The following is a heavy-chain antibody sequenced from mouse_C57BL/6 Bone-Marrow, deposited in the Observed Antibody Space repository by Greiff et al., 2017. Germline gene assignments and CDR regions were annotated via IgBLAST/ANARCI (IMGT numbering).Heavy chain of an antibody. CDR1: GYTFTDYN. D-gene: IGHD2-4*01. V-gene: IGHV1-22*01. Sequence: EVKLMESGPELVKPGASVKMSCKASGYTFTDYNMNWVKQSHGKSLEWIGYINPNNGGTSYNQKFKGKATLTVNKSSSTAYMELRSLTSEDSAVYYCARGLRRYYFDDWGQGTTLTVSS. CDR3: ARGLRRYYFDD. J-gene: IGHJ2*01. CDR2: INPNNGGT.